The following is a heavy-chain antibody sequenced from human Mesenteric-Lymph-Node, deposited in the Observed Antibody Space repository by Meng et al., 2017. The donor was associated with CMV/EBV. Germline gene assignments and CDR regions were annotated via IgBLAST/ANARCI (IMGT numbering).Heavy chain of an antibody. J-gene: IGHJ4*02. D-gene: IGHD3-22*01. CDR2: IYSDGSKT. CDR3: AKETGNYYTNYVDY. CDR1: GFTFSSYA. Sequence: GESLKISCAASGFTFSSYAMSWVRHAPGKGLEWVSFIYSDGSKTYYIDSVKGRFTISRDNSKNTLYLQMNNLRAEDTAVYYCAKETGNYYTNYVDYWGQGTRVTVSS. V-gene: IGHV3-23*03.